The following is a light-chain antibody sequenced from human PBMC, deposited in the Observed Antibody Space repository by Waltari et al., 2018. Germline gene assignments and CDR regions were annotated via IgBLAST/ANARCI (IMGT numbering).Light chain of an antibody. CDR3: HQYYATPPDGKT. CDR2: WAF. Sequence: DIVMTQSPDSLAVSLGERATINCKSSQSVLYSSNNKNYLAWYQQKAGQPPKLFVYWAFTRESGVPDRFIGSGSGTDFTLTISSLQAEDVAVYYCHQYYATPPDGKTFGQGTKVEIK. V-gene: IGKV4-1*01. CDR1: QSVLYSSNNKNY. J-gene: IGKJ1*01.